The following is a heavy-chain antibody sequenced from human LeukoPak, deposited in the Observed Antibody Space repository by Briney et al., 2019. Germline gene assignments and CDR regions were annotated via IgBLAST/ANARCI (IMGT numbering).Heavy chain of an antibody. CDR3: ARANSDWYRALDS. J-gene: IGHJ4*02. CDR1: GFTFSTYG. Sequence: GRSLRLSCAASGFTFSTYGMHWVRQPPGKGLEWVAVISNDGSNKYYADSVKGRVTISRDYAKNSPYLQMNSLRAEDTAVYYCARANSDWYRALDSWGQGTPVSVSS. V-gene: IGHV3-30*03. CDR2: ISNDGSNK. D-gene: IGHD6-19*01.